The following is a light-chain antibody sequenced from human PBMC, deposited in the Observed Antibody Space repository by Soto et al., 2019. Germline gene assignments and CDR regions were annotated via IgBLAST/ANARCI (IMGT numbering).Light chain of an antibody. J-gene: IGKJ1*01. V-gene: IGKV3-15*01. CDR3: QQYNNWPPWT. CDR2: AAS. CDR1: QSVSSN. Sequence: EIVMTQSPATLSVSPGERATLSCRASQSVSSNLAWYPQKPGQAPRLLIYAASSRPTGIPARFSGSGSGTEFTLTISSLQSEDFAVYYCQQYNNWPPWTFGQGTKVEIK.